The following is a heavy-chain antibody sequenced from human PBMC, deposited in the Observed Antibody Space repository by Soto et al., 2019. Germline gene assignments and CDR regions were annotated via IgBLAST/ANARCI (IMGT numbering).Heavy chain of an antibody. CDR3: ARPVDITMVRAVGYYYYYCMDV. D-gene: IGHD3-10*01. CDR2: IIPIFGTA. V-gene: IGHV1-69*01. J-gene: IGHJ6*02. CDR1: GGTFSSYA. Sequence: QVQLVQSGAEVKKPGSSVKVSCKASGGTFSSYAISWVRQAPGQGLEWMGGIIPIFGTANYAQKFQGRVTITADESTSTAYMELSSLRSEDTAVYYCARPVDITMVRAVGYYYYYCMDVWGQGTTVTVSS.